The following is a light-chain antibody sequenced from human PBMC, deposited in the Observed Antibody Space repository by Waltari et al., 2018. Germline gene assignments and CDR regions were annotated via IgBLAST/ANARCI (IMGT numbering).Light chain of an antibody. Sequence: VMTQSPLSLPVTPGAPASISCRSSQSLLQSNGYNYLDWYLQKPGQSPQLLISFASTRASGVPDRFSGSGSGTDFTLKISRVEAEDIGVYYCMQALQTPITFGQGTRLE. J-gene: IGKJ5*01. CDR2: FAS. CDR1: QSLLQSNGYNY. CDR3: MQALQTPIT. V-gene: IGKV2-28*01.